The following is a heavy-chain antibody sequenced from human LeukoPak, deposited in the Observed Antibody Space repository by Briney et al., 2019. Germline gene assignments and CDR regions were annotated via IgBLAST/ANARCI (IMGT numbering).Heavy chain of an antibody. D-gene: IGHD3-10*01. CDR1: GFTVSTNY. V-gene: IGHV3-66*01. Sequence: PGGSLRLSCAASGFTVSTNYMSWVRQAPGKGLEWVSLVYSGGTTYHADSVKGRFTISRDDSKNTVYLQMNSLRDEDTAVYYCVKSPWYHGSGSYSGTIHWGQGTLVTVSS. CDR3: VKSPWYHGSGSYSGTIH. CDR2: VYSGGTT. J-gene: IGHJ4*02.